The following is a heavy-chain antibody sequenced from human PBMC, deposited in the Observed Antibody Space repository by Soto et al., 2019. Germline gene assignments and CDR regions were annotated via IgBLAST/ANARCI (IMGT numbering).Heavy chain of an antibody. CDR3: ARGVVRDGSGSYPYYYYGMDV. CDR1: GGTFSSYA. CDR2: IIPIFGTA. J-gene: IGHJ6*02. D-gene: IGHD3-10*01. V-gene: IGHV1-69*06. Sequence: QVQLVQSGAEVKKPGSSVKVSCKASGGTFSSYAISWVRQAPGQGLEWMGGIIPIFGTANYAQKFQGRVTITADKSTSTAYRELSSLRSEDRAVYYCARGVVRDGSGSYPYYYYGMDVWGQGTTVTVSS.